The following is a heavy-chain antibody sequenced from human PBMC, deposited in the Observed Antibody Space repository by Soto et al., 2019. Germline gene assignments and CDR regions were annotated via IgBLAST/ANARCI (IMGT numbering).Heavy chain of an antibody. CDR3: ALELQLNSPSDAFDI. V-gene: IGHV1-2*02. J-gene: IGHJ3*02. Sequence: ASVKVSCKASAFSVYYLHWVRQAPGQGLEWMGRINPNSGVTTYAQRFQGRVTMTSDTSITTSFLDLSNVDFDDTAVYYCALELQLNSPSDAFDICGPGTMVTL. D-gene: IGHD6-13*01. CDR2: INPNSGVT. CDR1: AFSVYY.